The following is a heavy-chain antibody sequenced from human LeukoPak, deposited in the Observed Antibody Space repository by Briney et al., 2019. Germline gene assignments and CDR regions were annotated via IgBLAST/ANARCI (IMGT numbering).Heavy chain of an antibody. CDR3: ARDHRSGSGSGTQANDY. J-gene: IGHJ4*02. V-gene: IGHV3-48*02. CDR1: GXTFSYYS. Sequence: GGSLRLSCAASGXTFSYYSMNWVRQAPGKGLEWVSYISSSSKTIYYADSVKGRFTISRDNAKKSLDLQMNSLRDEDTAVYYCARDHRSGSGSGTQANDYWGQGTLVTVSS. D-gene: IGHD3-10*01. CDR2: ISSSSKTI.